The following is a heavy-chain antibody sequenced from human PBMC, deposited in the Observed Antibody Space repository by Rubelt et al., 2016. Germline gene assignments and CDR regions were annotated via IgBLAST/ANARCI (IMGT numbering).Heavy chain of an antibody. CDR3: ARGVSTSWTFWFDP. CDR1: GGSISSYY. D-gene: IGHD3/OR15-3a*01. J-gene: IGHJ5*02. V-gene: IGHV4-59*01. CDR2: IYYSGST. Sequence: QVQLQESGPGLVQPSETLSLTCTVSGGSISSYYWSWIRQPPGKGLEWIGNIYYSGSTNYNPSLKSRVTISVDTSKNQFSLKRTSVTAAETAVDYCARGVSTSWTFWFDPWGQGTLVTVSS.